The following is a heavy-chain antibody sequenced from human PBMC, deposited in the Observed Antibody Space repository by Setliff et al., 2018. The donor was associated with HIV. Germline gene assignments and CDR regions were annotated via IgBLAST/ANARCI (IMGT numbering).Heavy chain of an antibody. J-gene: IGHJ4*02. V-gene: IGHV3-64*04. Sequence: GGSLRLSCSASGFTFSSYAMYWVRQAPGKGPEYVSFINIHGDIIFYTDSVKGRFTISRDNSQNTLYLQMNSLRVEDTAIYYCARLLRGGGDYFDYWGQGTLVTVSS. D-gene: IGHD3-10*01. CDR1: GFTFSSYA. CDR2: INIHGDII. CDR3: ARLLRGGGDYFDY.